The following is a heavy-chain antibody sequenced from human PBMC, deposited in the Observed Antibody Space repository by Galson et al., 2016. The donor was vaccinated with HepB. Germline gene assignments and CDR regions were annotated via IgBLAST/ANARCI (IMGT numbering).Heavy chain of an antibody. J-gene: IGHJ4*02. CDR1: GFMFSRLH. D-gene: IGHD2-15*01. V-gene: IGHV3-23*01. CDR2: INEHGDGT. CDR3: GKDTSAVEEADEY. Sequence: SLRLSCAASGFMFSRLHLSWVRQAPGKGLEWVSSINEHGDGTWYADSVRGRFTISRDNSRNILYLQMDNLRVEDTAIYYCGKDTSAVEEADEYWGQGTLVPVSS.